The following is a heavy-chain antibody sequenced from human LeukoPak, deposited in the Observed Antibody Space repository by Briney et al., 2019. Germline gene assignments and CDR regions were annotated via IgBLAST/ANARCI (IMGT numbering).Heavy chain of an antibody. CDR3: ARDAGGTWFDP. CDR2: VNSNGGT. V-gene: IGHV4-59*01. J-gene: IGHJ5*02. CDR1: GGSISTFS. Sequence: SETLSLTCTVSGGSISTFSWNGIRQPPGQGLEWIGYVNSNGGTYNNPSLKSRVTVSLDMSKNQFSLKLSSATAADTAVYYCARDAGGTWFDPWGQGILVTVSS.